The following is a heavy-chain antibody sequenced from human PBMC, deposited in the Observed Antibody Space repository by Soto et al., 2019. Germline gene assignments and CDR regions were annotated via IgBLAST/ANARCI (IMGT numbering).Heavy chain of an antibody. CDR1: GFTFSSYA. D-gene: IGHD3-10*01. J-gene: IGHJ4*02. V-gene: IGHV3-23*01. Sequence: EVQLLESGGGLVQPGGSLRLSCAASGFTFSSYAMSWVRQAPGKGLEWVSAISGSGGSTYYADSVKGRFTISRDNSKNTLYLQMSSLRAEDTAVYYCATNSPHPYVVLWFGGIDDWGQGTLVTVSS. CDR3: ATNSPHPYVVLWFGGIDD. CDR2: ISGSGGST.